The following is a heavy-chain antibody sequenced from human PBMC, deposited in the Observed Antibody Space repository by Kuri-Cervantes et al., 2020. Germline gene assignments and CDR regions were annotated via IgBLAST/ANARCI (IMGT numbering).Heavy chain of an antibody. J-gene: IGHJ6*02. V-gene: IGHV1-2*02. D-gene: IGHD5-18*01. CDR1: GYTFTGYY. CDR2: INPNSGGT. CDR3: ARESLVFGYSYGESLIDYYYDGMDV. Sequence: SVNVSCKASGYTFTGYYMHWVRQAPGQQLEWMGWINPNSGGTNYAQKSQGRVTMTRDTSISTAHMELSRLRSDDTGVDYCARESLVFGYSYGESLIDYYYDGMDVWGQGTTVTVSS.